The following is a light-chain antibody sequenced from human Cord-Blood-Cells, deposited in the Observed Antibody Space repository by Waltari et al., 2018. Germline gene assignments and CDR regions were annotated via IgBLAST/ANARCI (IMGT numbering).Light chain of an antibody. CDR2: DVS. CDR1: SSDVGGYNY. J-gene: IGLJ3*02. V-gene: IGLV2-14*01. Sequence: QSALTQPASVSGSPGQSIPISCTVTSSDVGGYNYVSSYQQHPGKAPKLMIYDVSKRPSGVSNRFSGSKSGNTASLTISGLQAEDEADYYCSSYTSSSTFWVFGGGTKLTVL. CDR3: SSYTSSSTFWV.